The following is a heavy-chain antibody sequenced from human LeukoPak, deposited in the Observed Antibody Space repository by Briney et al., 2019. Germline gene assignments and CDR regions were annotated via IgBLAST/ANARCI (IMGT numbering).Heavy chain of an antibody. D-gene: IGHD3-10*01. J-gene: IGHJ4*02. V-gene: IGHV4-59*01. CDR1: GGSISSYY. CDR2: IHWCGNT. CDR3: GSTNYNPCLKCRVTISVDTSKNQFSLNLSSVTAADTAVYYCARVGTYGSGSYLPWLDY. Sequence: SESLALTCTVSGGSISSYYWSWIRQPSGKGLDWIGYIHWCGNTNYNPALKSRGNISVDTFKNQLSLKMSSVTAADTAVYYSGSTNYNPCLKCRVTISVDTSKNQFSLNLSSVTAADTAVYYCARVGTYGSGSYLPWLDYWGQGTLVTVSS.